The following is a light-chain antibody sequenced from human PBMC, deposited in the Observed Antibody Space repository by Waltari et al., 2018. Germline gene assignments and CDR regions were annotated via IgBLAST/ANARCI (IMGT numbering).Light chain of an antibody. V-gene: IGLV2-14*03. CDR3: GSYTSSTTLA. Sequence: QSALTQPASVSGSPGQSITISCTGTSSDVGGYDYVSWYQQHPGKAPKLMLYDVSNRPLDGSHRFSGSKSGNTASLTISGLQADDEAEYYCGSYTSSTTLAFGTGTKVTVL. J-gene: IGLJ1*01. CDR2: DVS. CDR1: SSDVGGYDY.